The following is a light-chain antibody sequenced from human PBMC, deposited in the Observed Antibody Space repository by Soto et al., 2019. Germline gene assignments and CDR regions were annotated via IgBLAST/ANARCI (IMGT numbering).Light chain of an antibody. J-gene: IGKJ2*02. V-gene: IGKV1-39*01. CDR3: QQSYSSPRT. CDR2: SGS. Sequence: DIQMTQSPSSLSASVGDRVTITCRSSQPISTYLNWYQQKAGRGPKLLIFSGSSLKRGVPSRFTGSGSGTDFTLTISSLQPEDFATDYCQQSYSSPRTFGQGTRLE. CDR1: QPISTY.